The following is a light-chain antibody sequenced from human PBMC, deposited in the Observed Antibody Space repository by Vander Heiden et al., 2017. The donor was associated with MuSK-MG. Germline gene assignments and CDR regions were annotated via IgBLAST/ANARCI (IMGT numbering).Light chain of an antibody. CDR3: QSYDSSLSGFV. Sequence: QSVLTQPPSVSGAPGQRVTISCTGSSSNIGAGYDVHWYQHLPGTAPKLLIYGNSNRPSGVPDRFSGSQSGTSASLAITGLQAEDEADYYCQSYDSSLSGFVFRTGTKVTVL. CDR2: GNS. CDR1: SSNIGAGYD. V-gene: IGLV1-40*01. J-gene: IGLJ1*01.